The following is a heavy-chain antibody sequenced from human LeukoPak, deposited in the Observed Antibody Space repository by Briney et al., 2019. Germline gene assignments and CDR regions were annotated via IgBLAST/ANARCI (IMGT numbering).Heavy chain of an antibody. Sequence: KPSETLSLTCTVSGVSISSGGYYWSWIRQHPGKGLEWIGYIYYSGSTYYNPSLKSRVTISVDTSKNQFSLKLSSVTAADTAVYYCARDDSSGYYYTAFDIWGQGTMVTVSS. CDR2: IYYSGST. V-gene: IGHV4-31*03. J-gene: IGHJ3*02. CDR3: ARDDSSGYYYTAFDI. CDR1: GVSISSGGYY. D-gene: IGHD3-22*01.